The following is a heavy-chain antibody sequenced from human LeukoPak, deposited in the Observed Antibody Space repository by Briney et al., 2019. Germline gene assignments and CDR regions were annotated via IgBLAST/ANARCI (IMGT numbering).Heavy chain of an antibody. J-gene: IGHJ1*01. CDR2: IYTSGST. Sequence: PSETLSLTCTVSGGSISSYYWSWIRQPAGKGLEWIGRIYTSGSTNYNPSLKSRATMSVDTSKNQFSLKLSSVTAADTAVYYCARVEITFGGVIAGGYFQHWGQGTLVTVSS. V-gene: IGHV4-4*07. CDR3: ARVEITFGGVIAGGYFQH. CDR1: GGSISSYY. D-gene: IGHD3-16*02.